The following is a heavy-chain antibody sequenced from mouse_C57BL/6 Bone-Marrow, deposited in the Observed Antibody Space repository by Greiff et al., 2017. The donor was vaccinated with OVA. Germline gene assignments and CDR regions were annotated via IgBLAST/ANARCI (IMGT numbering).Heavy chain of an antibody. Sequence: EVKLMESGGGLVKPGGSLKLSCAASGFTFSDYGMHWVRQAPEKGLEWVAYISSGSSTLYYAATVKGRFTISRDNAKNTLFLQMTSLRSEDRAMYYCARVLDGRYWYFDVGGTGTTVTVSS. CDR3: ARVLDGRYWYFDV. V-gene: IGHV5-17*01. CDR1: GFTFSDYG. J-gene: IGHJ1*03. D-gene: IGHD1-2*01. CDR2: ISSGSSTL.